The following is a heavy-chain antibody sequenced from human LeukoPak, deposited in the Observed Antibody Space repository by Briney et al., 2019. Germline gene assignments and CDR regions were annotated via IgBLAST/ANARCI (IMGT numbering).Heavy chain of an antibody. V-gene: IGHV1-2*06. Sequence: ASVKVSCKASGYTFTSYGISWVRQAPGQGLEWMGRINPNSGGTNYAQKFQGRVTMTRDTSISTAYMELSRLRSDDTAVYYCARDLYYYGMDVWGQGTTVTVSS. CDR2: INPNSGGT. CDR3: ARDLYYYGMDV. CDR1: GYTFTSYG. J-gene: IGHJ6*02.